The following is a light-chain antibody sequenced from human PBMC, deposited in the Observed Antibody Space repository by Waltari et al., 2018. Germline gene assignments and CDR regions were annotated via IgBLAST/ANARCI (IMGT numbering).Light chain of an antibody. CDR1: QSVRNN. V-gene: IGKV3-15*01. Sequence: EIVMTQSPATLTVSPGERATLSCRASQSVRNNLGWYQQKPGQAPRLLSYDASTRATDIPARFRGSGSGTDFTLTISSLQSEDSAVYYCQQYYKWPPITFGQGTRLEIK. J-gene: IGKJ5*01. CDR3: QQYYKWPPIT. CDR2: DAS.